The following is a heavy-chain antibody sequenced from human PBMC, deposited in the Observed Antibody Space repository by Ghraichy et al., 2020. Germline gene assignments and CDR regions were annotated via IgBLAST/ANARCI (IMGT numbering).Heavy chain of an antibody. V-gene: IGHV3-72*01. CDR3: VRGQWPDGWYYFDY. CDR2: ARNKANSYTT. D-gene: IGHD2-15*01. J-gene: IGHJ4*02. CDR1: GFTFSDHY. Sequence: GGSLRLSCAASGFTFSDHYMDWVRQAPGKGLEWVGRARNKANSYTTEYAASVKVRFTISRDDSKNSLYLQMNSLKTEDTAVYYCVRGQWPDGWYYFDYWGRGTLVTVSS.